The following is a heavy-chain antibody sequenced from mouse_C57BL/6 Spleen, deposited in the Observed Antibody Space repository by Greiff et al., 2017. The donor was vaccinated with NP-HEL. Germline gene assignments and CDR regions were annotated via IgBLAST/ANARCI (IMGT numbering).Heavy chain of an antibody. CDR3: ARVRALYYLDY. J-gene: IGHJ2*01. CDR2: INPSNGGT. V-gene: IGHV1-53*01. Sequence: QVHVKQPGTELVKPGASVKLSCKASGYTFTSYWMHWVKQRPGQGLEWIGNINPSNGGTNYNEKFKSKATLTVDKSSSTAYMQLSSLTSEDSAVYYCARVRALYYLDYWGQGTTLTVSS. D-gene: IGHD2-1*01. CDR1: GYTFTSYW.